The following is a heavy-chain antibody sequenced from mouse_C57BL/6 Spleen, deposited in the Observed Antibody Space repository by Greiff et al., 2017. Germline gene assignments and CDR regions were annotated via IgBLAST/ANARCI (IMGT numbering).Heavy chain of an antibody. CDR2: IYPRSGNT. J-gene: IGHJ4*01. Sequence: VQVVESGAELARPGASVKLSCKASGYTFTSYGISWVKQRTGQGLEWIGEIYPRSGNTYYNEKFKGKATLTADKSSSTAYMELRSLTSEDSAVYFCARSRDGAMDYWGQGTSVTVSS. CDR3: ARSRDGAMDY. D-gene: IGHD3-3*01. CDR1: GYTFTSYG. V-gene: IGHV1-81*01.